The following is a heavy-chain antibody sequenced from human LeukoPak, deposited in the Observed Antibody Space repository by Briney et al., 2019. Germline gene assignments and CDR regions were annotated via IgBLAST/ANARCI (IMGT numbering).Heavy chain of an antibody. J-gene: IGHJ4*02. CDR3: ARDVGDDILTGYYLGGVVDY. CDR1: GFTFSSYW. V-gene: IGHV3-74*01. CDR2: INSDGSST. Sequence: GGSLRLSCAASGFTFSSYWMHWVRQAPGKGLMWVSRINSDGSSTSYADSVKGRFTISRDNAKNTLYLQMNSLRAEDTAVYYCARDVGDDILTGYYLGGVVDYWGQGTLVTVSS. D-gene: IGHD3-9*01.